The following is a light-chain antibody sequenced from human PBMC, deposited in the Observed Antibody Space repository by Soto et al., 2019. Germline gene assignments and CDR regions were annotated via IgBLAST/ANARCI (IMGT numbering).Light chain of an antibody. CDR3: QQYNNWPPST. Sequence: DKVMTQSPATLSVSPGERATLSCRASQSVSSNLAWYQQKPGQAPRLLIYGASTRATGIPARFSGSGSGTEFTLTISSLQSEDFAVYYCQQYNNWPPSTFGQGTKLEIK. CDR2: GAS. V-gene: IGKV3-15*01. J-gene: IGKJ2*01. CDR1: QSVSSN.